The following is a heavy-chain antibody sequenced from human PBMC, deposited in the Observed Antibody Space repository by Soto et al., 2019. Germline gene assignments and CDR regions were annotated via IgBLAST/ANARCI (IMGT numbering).Heavy chain of an antibody. CDR2: INPSGGST. V-gene: IGHV1-46*01. CDR3: ARDQECPVGYYDFWSGYYESWFDP. Sequence: ASVKVSCKASGYTFTSYYMHWVRQAPGQGLEWMGIINPSGGSTSYAQKFQGRVTMTRDTSTSTVYMELSSLRSEDTAVYYCARDQECPVGYYDFWSGYYESWFDPWGQGTLVTVSS. CDR1: GYTFTSYY. J-gene: IGHJ5*02. D-gene: IGHD3-3*01.